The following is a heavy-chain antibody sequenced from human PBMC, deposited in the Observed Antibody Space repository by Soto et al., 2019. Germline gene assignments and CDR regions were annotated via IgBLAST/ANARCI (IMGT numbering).Heavy chain of an antibody. V-gene: IGHV3-30-3*01. CDR1: GFTFSSYA. CDR2: ISYDGSNK. CDR3: ARDQGIAPLSSEYYYYGMDV. Sequence: GGSLRLSCAASGFTFSSYAMHWVRQAPGKGLEWVAVISYDGSNKYYADSVKGRFTISRDNSKNTLYLQMNSLRAEDTAVYYCARDQGIAPLSSEYYYYGMDVWGQGTTVTVSS. D-gene: IGHD6-13*01. J-gene: IGHJ6*02.